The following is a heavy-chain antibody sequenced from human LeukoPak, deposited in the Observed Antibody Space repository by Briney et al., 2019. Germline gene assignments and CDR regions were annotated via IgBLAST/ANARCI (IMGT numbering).Heavy chain of an antibody. J-gene: IGHJ4*02. CDR1: GFTFSRHW. CDR3: VRGGGNFDY. CDR2: KKVDGSET. D-gene: IGHD5-12*01. Sequence: GGSLRLSCAASGFTFSRHWMSWVRQVPGRGLEWVANKKVDGSETYYVDSVKGRFTISRDNAQVSLYLQMNSLGAEDTAVYYCVRGGGNFDYWGGGILVTVSS. V-gene: IGHV3-7*05.